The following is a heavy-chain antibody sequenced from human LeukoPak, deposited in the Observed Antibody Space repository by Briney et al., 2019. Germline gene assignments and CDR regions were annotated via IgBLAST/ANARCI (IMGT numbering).Heavy chain of an antibody. CDR1: GFTFGSYG. J-gene: IGHJ4*02. CDR2: VNSDGSMT. V-gene: IGHV3-74*01. Sequence: GGSLRLSCAASGFTFGSYGMHWVRQAPGKGLVWVSRVNSDGSMTSYPDSVKGRFTISRDNAKNTLSLQMNSLRAEDTAVYYCAAGRYSSSSFDYWGQGTLVTVSS. D-gene: IGHD6-6*01. CDR3: AAGRYSSSSFDY.